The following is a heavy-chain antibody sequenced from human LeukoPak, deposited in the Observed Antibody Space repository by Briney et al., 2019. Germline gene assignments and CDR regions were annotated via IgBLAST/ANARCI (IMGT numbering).Heavy chain of an antibody. CDR1: GYSISSGFY. Sequence: SETLSLTCSVSGYSISSGFYWGWIRQPPGKGLEWIGEINQSGSTNYNPSLKSRVTISVDTSKNQFSLKLSSVTAADTAVYYCAGLVVPDYWGQGTLVTVSS. J-gene: IGHJ4*02. CDR2: INQSGST. CDR3: AGLVVPDY. V-gene: IGHV4-38-2*02. D-gene: IGHD2-2*01.